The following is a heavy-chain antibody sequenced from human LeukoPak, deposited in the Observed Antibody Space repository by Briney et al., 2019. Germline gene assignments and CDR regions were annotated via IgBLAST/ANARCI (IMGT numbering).Heavy chain of an antibody. CDR3: TRVGYIDEGIDY. D-gene: IGHD5-24*01. CDR1: GFPFSSYW. Sequence: GGSLRLSCVASGFPFSSYWMTWVRQAPGQGLEWVANIKQDGSKKSYVDSVKGRFTISRDNAKNSLYLQMNSLRGEDTGIYYCTRVGYIDEGIDYWGQGTLVTVSS. CDR2: IKQDGSKK. J-gene: IGHJ4*02. V-gene: IGHV3-7*04.